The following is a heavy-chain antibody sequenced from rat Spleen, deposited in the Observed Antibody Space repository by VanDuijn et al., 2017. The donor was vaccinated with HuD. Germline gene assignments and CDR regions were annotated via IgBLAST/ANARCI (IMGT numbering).Heavy chain of an antibody. Sequence: EVQLVESGGGLVQPGRSLKLSCAASGFTFSNYDMAWVRQAPTKGLEWVASISPSGGSTYYRDSVKGRFTVSRDNAKSTLYLQMDSLRSEDTATYYCARGGVATYYYVMDAWGQGASVTVSS. CDR1: GFTFSNYD. CDR2: ISPSGGST. D-gene: IGHD1-8*01. J-gene: IGHJ4*01. V-gene: IGHV5-25*01. CDR3: ARGGVATYYYVMDA.